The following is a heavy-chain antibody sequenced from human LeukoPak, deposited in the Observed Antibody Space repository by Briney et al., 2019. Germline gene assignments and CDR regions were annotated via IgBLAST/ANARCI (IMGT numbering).Heavy chain of an antibody. CDR2: TRNTGSST. V-gene: IGHV3-23*01. D-gene: IGHD1-26*01. CDR1: GFTFSSYA. Sequence: PGTSLRLSCAASGFTFSSYAMNWVRQAPGKGLEWVSGTRNTGSSTYYADSVKGRFTISRDNPKNTLSLQMNSLRVEDTAVYYCAKSEGSLPLLFDYWGEGTLFTVSS. J-gene: IGHJ4*02. CDR3: AKSEGSLPLLFDY.